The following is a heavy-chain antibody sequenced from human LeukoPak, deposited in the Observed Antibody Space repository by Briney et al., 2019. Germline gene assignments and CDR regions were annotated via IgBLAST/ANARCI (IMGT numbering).Heavy chain of an antibody. D-gene: IGHD1-26*01. CDR2: IYTSGST. CDR1: GGSISSYY. J-gene: IGHJ4*02. V-gene: IGHV4-4*07. Sequence: PSETLSLTCTVSGGSISSYYWSWIRQPAGKGLEWIGRIYTSGSTNYNPSLKSRVTISVDTSKKQFSLRLSSVTAADTAVYYCARERRSGSYYYFDYWGQGTLVTVSS. CDR3: ARERRSGSYYYFDY.